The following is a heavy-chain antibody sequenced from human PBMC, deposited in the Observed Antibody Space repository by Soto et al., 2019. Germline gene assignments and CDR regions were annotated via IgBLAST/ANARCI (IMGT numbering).Heavy chain of an antibody. Sequence: GGSLRLSCAASGFTFSSYWMSWVRQAPGKGLEWVANIKQDGSEKYYVDSVKGRSTISRDNAKNSLYLQMNSLRAEDTAVYYCARDRAYDPSIAVAGFDYWGQGTLVTVSS. CDR2: IKQDGSEK. V-gene: IGHV3-7*01. J-gene: IGHJ4*02. CDR1: GFTFSSYW. CDR3: ARDRAYDPSIAVAGFDY. D-gene: IGHD6-19*01.